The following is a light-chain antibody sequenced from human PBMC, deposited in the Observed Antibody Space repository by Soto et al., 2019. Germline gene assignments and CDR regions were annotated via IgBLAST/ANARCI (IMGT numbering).Light chain of an antibody. Sequence: QSVLTQPPSASGTPGQRVTISCSGSRASIGSNTVTWYQHLPGAAPKLLVYNNNQRPSGVPDRFSGSKSDTSASLAISGLQFEDEAVYYCAAWDDSLIGVVFGGGTKLTVL. CDR1: RASIGSNT. CDR2: NNN. CDR3: AAWDDSLIGVV. V-gene: IGLV1-44*01. J-gene: IGLJ2*01.